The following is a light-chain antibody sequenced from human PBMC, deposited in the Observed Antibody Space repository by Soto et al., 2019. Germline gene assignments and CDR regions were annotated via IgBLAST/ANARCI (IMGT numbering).Light chain of an antibody. CDR2: YGS. V-gene: IGLV3-21*04. Sequence: SYELTQPPSVSVAPGKTARITCGGQNIGSKSVHWYQQKPGQAPVLLIYYGSDRPSGIPERFSDSSSGNTATLTISRVEAGDEADYYCQVWDSSSDHYVFGTGTKVTVL. CDR1: NIGSKS. CDR3: QVWDSSSDHYV. J-gene: IGLJ1*01.